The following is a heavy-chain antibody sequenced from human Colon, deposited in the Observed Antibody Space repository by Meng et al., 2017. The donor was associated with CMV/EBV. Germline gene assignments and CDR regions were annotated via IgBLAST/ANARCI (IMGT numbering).Heavy chain of an antibody. Sequence: VQLQRGGAGLLKRAETLSLTCAVYGVSFSGYYWSWIRQPPGKGLEWIGEINHSGSTNYNPSLKSRVTISVDTSKNQFSLKLSSVTAADTAVYYCASPYYYDSSGYNNWGQGTLVTVSS. V-gene: IGHV4-34*01. D-gene: IGHD3-22*01. J-gene: IGHJ4*02. CDR1: GVSFSGYY. CDR3: ASPYYYDSSGYNN. CDR2: INHSGST.